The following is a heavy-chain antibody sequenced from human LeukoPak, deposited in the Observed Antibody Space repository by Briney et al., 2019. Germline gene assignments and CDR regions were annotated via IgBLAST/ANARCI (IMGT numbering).Heavy chain of an antibody. CDR1: GGSISSSSYY. J-gene: IGHJ5*02. CDR3: ARGGVGATPYNWFDP. D-gene: IGHD1-26*01. V-gene: IGHV4-39*07. Sequence: SETLSLTCTVSGGSISSSSYYWGWIRQPPGKGLEWIGSIYYSGSTYYNPSLKSRVTISVDTSKNQFSLKLSSVTAADTAVYYCARGGVGATPYNWFDPWGQGTLVTVSS. CDR2: IYYSGST.